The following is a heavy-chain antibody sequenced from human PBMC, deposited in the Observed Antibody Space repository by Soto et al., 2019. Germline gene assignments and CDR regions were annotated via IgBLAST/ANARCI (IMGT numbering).Heavy chain of an antibody. CDR1: GFTFSNAL. Sequence: GGFLRLSCAASGFTFSNALINWVRQTPGKGLEWVGRVKSKTDGGTTDFAAPVKGRFAISRDDSKNMVYLEMNSLKTEDTAIYYCTTDSYISSIIVRFDYWGHGTLVTVSS. D-gene: IGHD2-21*01. J-gene: IGHJ4*01. V-gene: IGHV3-15*07. CDR2: VKSKTDGGTT. CDR3: TTDSYISSIIVRFDY.